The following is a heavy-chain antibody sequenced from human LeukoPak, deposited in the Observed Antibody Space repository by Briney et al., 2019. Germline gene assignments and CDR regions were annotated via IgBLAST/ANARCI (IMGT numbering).Heavy chain of an antibody. CDR1: GGSISSSSYY. Sequence: SETLSLTCTVSGGSISSSSYYWGWIRQPPGKGLEWIGSIYYSGSTYYNPSLESRVTISVDTSKNQFSLKLSSVTVADTAVYYCARPYYYDSSGYFQEWGQGTLVTVSS. J-gene: IGHJ4*02. CDR3: ARPYYYDSSGYFQE. V-gene: IGHV4-39*01. CDR2: IYYSGST. D-gene: IGHD3-22*01.